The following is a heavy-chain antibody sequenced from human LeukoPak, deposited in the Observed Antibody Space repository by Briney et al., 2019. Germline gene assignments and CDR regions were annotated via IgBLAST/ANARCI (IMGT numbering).Heavy chain of an antibody. CDR3: ARDLNGQWLVHDYNWFDP. CDR2: IYTSGST. V-gene: IGHV4-4*07. J-gene: IGHJ5*02. CDR1: GYSISSGYY. D-gene: IGHD6-19*01. Sequence: PSETLSLICAVSGYSISSGYYWGWIRQPAGKGLEWIGRIYTSGSTNYNPSLKSRVTMSVDTSKNQFSLKLSSVTAADTAVYYCARDLNGQWLVHDYNWFDPWGQGTLVTVSS.